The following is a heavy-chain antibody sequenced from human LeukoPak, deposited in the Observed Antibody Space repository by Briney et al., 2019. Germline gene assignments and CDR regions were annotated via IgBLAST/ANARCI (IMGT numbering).Heavy chain of an antibody. CDR1: GFTFSSYW. Sequence: PGGSLRLSCAASGFTFSSYWMHWVRQAPGKGLEWVSVIYSGGSTYYADSVKGRFTISRDNSKNTLYLQMNSLRAEDTAVYYCARGIVLVGAADYWGQGTLVTVSS. CDR3: ARGIVLVGAADY. CDR2: IYSGGST. J-gene: IGHJ4*02. V-gene: IGHV3-66*02. D-gene: IGHD1-26*01.